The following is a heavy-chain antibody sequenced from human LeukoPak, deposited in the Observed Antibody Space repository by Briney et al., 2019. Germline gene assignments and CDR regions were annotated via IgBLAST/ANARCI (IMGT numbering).Heavy chain of an antibody. D-gene: IGHD3-9*01. V-gene: IGHV1-46*01. CDR3: ARVLLSKGLTYYYYGMDV. Sequence: ASVKVSCKASGYTFTSYYMHWVRQAPGQGLEWMGIINPSGGSTTYAQKFQGRVTMTRDTSTSTVYMELSSLRSEDTAVYYCARVLLSKGLTYYYYGMDVWGQGTTVTVSS. CDR1: GYTFTSYY. J-gene: IGHJ6*02. CDR2: INPSGGST.